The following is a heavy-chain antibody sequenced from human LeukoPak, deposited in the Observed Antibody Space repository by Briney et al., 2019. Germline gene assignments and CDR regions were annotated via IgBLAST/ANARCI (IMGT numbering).Heavy chain of an antibody. CDR3: ALGRMAWGAFDI. J-gene: IGHJ3*02. D-gene: IGHD5-24*01. CDR1: GFTFDDYG. Sequence: GGSLRLSCAASGFTFDDYGMSWVRQAPGKGLEWVSGINWNGGSTGYADSVKGRFTISRDNAKNSLYLEMNSLRAEDTAVYYCALGRMAWGAFDIWGQGTMVTVSS. CDR2: INWNGGST. V-gene: IGHV3-20*04.